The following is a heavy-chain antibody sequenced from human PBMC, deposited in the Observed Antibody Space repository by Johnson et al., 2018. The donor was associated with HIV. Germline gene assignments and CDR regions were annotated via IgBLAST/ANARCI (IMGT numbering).Heavy chain of an antibody. Sequence: QVQLVESGGGVVRPGRSLRLSCAASGFTFSSYGMHWVRQAPGKGLEWVAVISDDGTNTDYADAVKGRFTISRDNSKNTLYLQMKSLRAEDTAVYYCVRDGNYYDRSGYRVDAFDVWGQGTMVTVSS. D-gene: IGHD3-22*01. V-gene: IGHV3-30*19. CDR1: GFTFSSYG. CDR3: VRDGNYYDRSGYRVDAFDV. CDR2: ISDDGTNT. J-gene: IGHJ3*01.